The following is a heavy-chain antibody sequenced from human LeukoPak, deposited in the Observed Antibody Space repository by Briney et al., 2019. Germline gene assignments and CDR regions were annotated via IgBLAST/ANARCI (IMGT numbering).Heavy chain of an antibody. CDR1: GGSFSGYY. V-gene: IGHV4-34*01. J-gene: IGHJ4*02. D-gene: IGHD2-15*01. CDR2: INHSGST. Sequence: PSETLSLTCAVYGGSFSGYYWGWIRQAPGKGLEWIGEINHSGSTNYNPSLKSRVTISVDTSKNQFSLKLSSVIAADTAVYYCARGAGYCSGGSCYSEGHFDYWGQGTLVTVSS. CDR3: ARGAGYCSGGSCYSEGHFDY.